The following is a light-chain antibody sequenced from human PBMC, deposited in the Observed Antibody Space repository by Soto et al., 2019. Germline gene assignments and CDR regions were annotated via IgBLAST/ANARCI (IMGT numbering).Light chain of an antibody. CDR3: QQYNNWPPLT. CDR1: QSVSSN. V-gene: IGKV3-15*01. Sequence: EIVMTQSPATLSVSAGERATLSCRASQSVSSNLAWYQQKPGQAPRLLIYGVSTRATGIPARFSGSGSGTEFTLTISSLQSEDFAVYYCQQYNNWPPLTFGGGTKVEIK. J-gene: IGKJ4*01. CDR2: GVS.